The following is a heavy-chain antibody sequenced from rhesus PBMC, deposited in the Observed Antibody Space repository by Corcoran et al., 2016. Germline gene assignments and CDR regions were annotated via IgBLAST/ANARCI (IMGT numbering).Heavy chain of an antibody. J-gene: IGHJ1*01. D-gene: IGHD6S26*01. Sequence: QVQLQQWGEGLVKPSETLSLTCAVYGGSISGYYYWSWIRQPLWKGLEWIGRISVSGGSTDYNPSLKNLVTSSTDASKNQVCLKLSSVTAADTVVYYCAIGERLVNEYFEFWGQGALVTVSS. CDR1: GGSISGYYY. V-gene: IGHV4-73*01. CDR3: AIGERLVNEYFEF. CDR2: ISVSGGST.